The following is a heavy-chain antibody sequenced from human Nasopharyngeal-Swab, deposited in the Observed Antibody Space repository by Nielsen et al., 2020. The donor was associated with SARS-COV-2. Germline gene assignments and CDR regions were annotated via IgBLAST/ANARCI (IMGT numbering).Heavy chain of an antibody. CDR2: IYYSGST. V-gene: IGHV4-39*01. Sequence: SDPLSSPCTVSGCPISSSSYYWCWIRQPPGKGLEWIGRIYYSGSTYYNPSLKSRVTISVDTSKNQFSLKLSSVTAADTAVYYCARGAYSSGWYDYWGQGTLVTVSS. CDR3: ARGAYSSGWYDY. J-gene: IGHJ4*02. CDR1: GCPISSSSYY. D-gene: IGHD6-19*01.